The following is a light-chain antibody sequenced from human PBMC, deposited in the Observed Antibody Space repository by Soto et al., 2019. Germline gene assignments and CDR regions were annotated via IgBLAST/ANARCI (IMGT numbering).Light chain of an antibody. CDR3: QHYGSSPLFT. V-gene: IGKV3-20*01. Sequence: EIVLTQSPGTLSLSPGERATLSCRASQSVSRTYLAWYQQKPGQAPRLLIYGASSRATGIPDRFSGSGSGTDFTLTISRLEAEDFAVYYCQHYGSSPLFTFGPGTKVDIK. CDR1: QSVSRTY. J-gene: IGKJ3*01. CDR2: GAS.